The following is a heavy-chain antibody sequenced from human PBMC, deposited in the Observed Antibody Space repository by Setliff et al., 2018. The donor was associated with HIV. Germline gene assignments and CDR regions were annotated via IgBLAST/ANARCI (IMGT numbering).Heavy chain of an antibody. J-gene: IGHJ3*02. D-gene: IGHD3-22*01. CDR1: GYSFTDYY. CDR3: ASDYYDSSGYPQGAFDI. Sequence: ASVKVSCKASGYSFTDYYIHWVRQAPGQGLEWMGWINPKSDGTNYAQKFQGWITMTRDTSTSTAYMELSSLRSEDTAVYYCASDYYDSSGYPQGAFDIWGQGTMVTVSS. CDR2: INPKSDGT. V-gene: IGHV1-2*04.